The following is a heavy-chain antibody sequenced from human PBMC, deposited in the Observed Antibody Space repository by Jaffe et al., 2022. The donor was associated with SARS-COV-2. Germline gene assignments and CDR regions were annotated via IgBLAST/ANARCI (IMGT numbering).Heavy chain of an antibody. CDR3: AAPYSYASGTTA. J-gene: IGHJ5*02. CDR1: GFTFGGYA. V-gene: IGHV3-49*03. D-gene: IGHD3-10*01. CDR2: IAARVHGGTT. Sequence: EVQVVESGGGLVQPGRSLRLSCTASGFTFGGYAVGWFRQAPGRGLEWVGFIAARVHGGTTEYAASLRGRFTISRDDSKSTAYLQINSLKTEDTAMYHCAAPYSYASGTTAWGQGTLVTVSS.